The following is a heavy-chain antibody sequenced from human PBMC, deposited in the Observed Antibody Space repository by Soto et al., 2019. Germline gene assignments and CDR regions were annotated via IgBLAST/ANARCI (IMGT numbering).Heavy chain of an antibody. D-gene: IGHD3-16*02. CDR1: GFSFSTFG. Sequence: QVQLVESGGGVVRPGRSLRLSCVASGFSFSTFGMHWVRQAPGKGLEWVAFIWYAGTNKYYADSVKGRSSISRDNSKNTLDLQMSSLRDEYTAVYYCARESDGVIRVLDFWGQGTLVTVSS. CDR2: IWYAGTNK. V-gene: IGHV3-33*01. J-gene: IGHJ4*02. CDR3: ARESDGVIRVLDF.